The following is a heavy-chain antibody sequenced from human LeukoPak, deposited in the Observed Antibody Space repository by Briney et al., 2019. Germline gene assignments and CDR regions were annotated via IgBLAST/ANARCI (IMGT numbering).Heavy chain of an antibody. CDR3: TREPVP. V-gene: IGHV4-4*07. J-gene: IGHJ4*02. CDR2: IYTGGTA. Sequence: SETLSLTCTVSGGSINNYYWSWIRQPAGKGLGWIGRIYTGGTAGYNPSLKSRVTMSVDMSKNQLSLKPTSVTAADTAVYYCTREPVPWGQGTLVTVSS. D-gene: IGHD6-19*01. CDR1: GGSINNYY.